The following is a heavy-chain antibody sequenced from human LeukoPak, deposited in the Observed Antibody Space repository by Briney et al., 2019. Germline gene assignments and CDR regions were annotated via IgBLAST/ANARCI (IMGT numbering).Heavy chain of an antibody. CDR1: GGSFSGYY. J-gene: IGHJ4*02. CDR2: INHSGST. D-gene: IGHD3-22*01. CDR3: ARAYSSGYYYALNY. Sequence: SETLSLTCAVYGGSFSGYYWSWIRQPPGKGLEWIGEINHSGSTSYNPSLKSRVTISVDTSKNQFSLKLSSVTAADTAVYYCARAYSSGYYYALNYWGQGTLVTVSS. V-gene: IGHV4-34*01.